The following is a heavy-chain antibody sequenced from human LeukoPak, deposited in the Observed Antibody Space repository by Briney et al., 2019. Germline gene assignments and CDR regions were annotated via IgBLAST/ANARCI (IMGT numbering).Heavy chain of an antibody. CDR3: AKEGMIRGVIDY. Sequence: SETLSLTCSVSGGSITSSSYYWGWIRQPPEKGLEWIGSIYYTGGTYYSPSLKSRVTISVDTSKNQFSLKLSSVTAADTAVYYCAKEGMIRGVIDYWGQGALVTVSS. CDR2: IYYTGGT. CDR1: GGSITSSSYY. V-gene: IGHV4-39*02. J-gene: IGHJ4*02. D-gene: IGHD3-10*01.